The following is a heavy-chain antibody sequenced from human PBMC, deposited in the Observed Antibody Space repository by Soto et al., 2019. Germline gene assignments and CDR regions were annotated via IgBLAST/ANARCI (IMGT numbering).Heavy chain of an antibody. CDR2: ISSSGSSI. CDR1: GLTFSDCY. V-gene: IGHV3-11*01. J-gene: IGHJ6*02. D-gene: IGHD3-10*01. CDR3: ARVRFGEWGYAMDV. Sequence: QVQLVKSGGGLVKPGGSLRLSCAASGLTFSDCYMNWIRQAPGKGLEWVSYISSSGSSINYAGSVKGRFTISRDNAKNSLYLQMNSLRAEDTAMYYCARVRFGEWGYAMDVWGQGTTVTVSS.